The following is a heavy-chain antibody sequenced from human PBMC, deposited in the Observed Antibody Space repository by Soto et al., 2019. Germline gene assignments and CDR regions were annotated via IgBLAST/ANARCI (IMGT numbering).Heavy chain of an antibody. Sequence: EVQLVESGGGLVQPGGSLRLSCAASGFTFSSSWMHWVRQAPGKGLVWVSRINSGASTTNYADSVKGRFTISRDNAKNTLYLQMDSLTAEDTAVYDCARGPSGWFGYDYWGQGTLVTVSS. V-gene: IGHV3-74*01. CDR1: GFTFSSSW. CDR3: ARGPSGWFGYDY. J-gene: IGHJ4*02. D-gene: IGHD6-19*01. CDR2: INSGASTT.